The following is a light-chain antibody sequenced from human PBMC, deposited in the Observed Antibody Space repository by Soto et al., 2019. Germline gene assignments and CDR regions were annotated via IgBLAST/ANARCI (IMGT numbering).Light chain of an antibody. CDR1: QSVSSY. Sequence: EIVLTQSPATLSLSPGERATLSCRASQSVSSYLAWYQQKSGQAPRLLIYDASNRATGIPARFSGSWSGTDFTLNISSLEPEDFAVYYCQQRSNWPPAITFGQGTRLEIK. CDR3: QQRSNWPPAIT. CDR2: DAS. J-gene: IGKJ5*01. V-gene: IGKV3-11*01.